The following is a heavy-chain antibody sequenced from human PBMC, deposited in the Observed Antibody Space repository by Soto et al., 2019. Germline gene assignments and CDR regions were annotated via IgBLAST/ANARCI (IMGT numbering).Heavy chain of an antibody. Sequence: EVQLVESGGGLVQPGGSQRLSCAASGFTFSDHYMDWVRQAPGKGLEWVGRIRNKANSYTTDYAASVKGRFTISSDDSKVSLYLQMNSLKTEDTAIYYCARDSGKGAYFDYWGHGTLATVSS. CDR2: IRNKANSYTT. CDR3: ARDSGKGAYFDY. CDR1: GFTFSDHY. V-gene: IGHV3-72*01. J-gene: IGHJ4*01. D-gene: IGHD1-26*01.